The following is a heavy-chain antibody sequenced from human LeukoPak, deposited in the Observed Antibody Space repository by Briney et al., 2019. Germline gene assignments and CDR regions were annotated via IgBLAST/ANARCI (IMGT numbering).Heavy chain of an antibody. D-gene: IGHD1-26*01. CDR3: ARAHRIVGALNFDY. CDR1: GDSVSSNSAA. CDR2: TYYRSKWYN. V-gene: IGHV6-1*01. J-gene: IGHJ4*02. Sequence: SQTLSLTCATSGDSVSSNSAAWNWIRQSPSRGLEWLGRTYYRSKWYNDYAVSVKSRITINPDTSKNQFSLQLNSVTPEDTAVYYCARAHRIVGALNFDYWGQGTLVTVSS.